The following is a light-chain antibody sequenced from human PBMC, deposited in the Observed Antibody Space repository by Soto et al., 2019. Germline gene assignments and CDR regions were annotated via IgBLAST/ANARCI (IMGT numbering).Light chain of an antibody. CDR3: QHYNSYSEA. J-gene: IGKJ1*01. V-gene: IGKV1-5*03. CDR1: QTISSW. CDR2: KAS. Sequence: DIQMTQSPSTLSGSVGDRVTITCRASQTISSWLAWYQQKPGKAPKLLIYKASTLKSGVPSGFSGSGSGTEFTHTISSLQPDDFATYYCQHYNSYSEAFGQGTKVDIK.